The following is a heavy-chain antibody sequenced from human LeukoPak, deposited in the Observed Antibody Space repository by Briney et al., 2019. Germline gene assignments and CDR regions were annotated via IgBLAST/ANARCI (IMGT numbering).Heavy chain of an antibody. CDR1: GYTFTSYY. CDR2: INPSGGST. D-gene: IGHD6-13*01. J-gene: IGHJ6*02. Sequence: ASVRVSCKASGYTFTSYYMHWVRQAPGQGLEWMGLINPSGGSTSYAQKFQGRVTMTRDTSTSTVYMELSSLRSEDTAVYYCARAGSGVPYSSSLMDVWGQGTTVTVSS. V-gene: IGHV1-46*01. CDR3: ARAGSGVPYSSSLMDV.